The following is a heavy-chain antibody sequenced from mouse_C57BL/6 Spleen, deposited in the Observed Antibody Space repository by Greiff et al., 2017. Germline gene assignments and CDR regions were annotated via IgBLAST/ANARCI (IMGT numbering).Heavy chain of an antibody. J-gene: IGHJ2*01. CDR3: ARFGTVVADY. D-gene: IGHD1-1*01. Sequence: VQGVESGAELVRPGTSVKVSCKASGHAFTNYLIEWVKQRPGQGLEWIGVINPGSGGTNYNEKFKGKATLTADKSSSTAYMQLSSLTSEDSAVYFCARFGTVVADYWGQGTTLTVSS. CDR1: GHAFTNYL. V-gene: IGHV1-54*01. CDR2: INPGSGGT.